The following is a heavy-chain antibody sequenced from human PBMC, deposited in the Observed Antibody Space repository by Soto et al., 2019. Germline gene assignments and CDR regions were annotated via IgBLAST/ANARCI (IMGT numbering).Heavy chain of an antibody. CDR3: ASGYYYDSSGYYYVGGVDS. Sequence: QVQLVQSGAEVKKPGSSVKVSCKASGGTFSSYAISWVRQAPGQGLEWMGGIIPIFGTANYGQKFQGRVTITEDESTSTAYMELSSRRSEDTAVYYCASGYYYDSSGYYYVGGVDSWGQGPLVTVSS. CDR2: IIPIFGTA. CDR1: GGTFSSYA. D-gene: IGHD3-22*01. V-gene: IGHV1-69*12. J-gene: IGHJ4*02.